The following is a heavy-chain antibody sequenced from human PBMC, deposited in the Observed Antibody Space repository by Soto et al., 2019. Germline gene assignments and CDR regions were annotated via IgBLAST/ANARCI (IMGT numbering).Heavy chain of an antibody. CDR2: IYYSGST. Sequence: SETLSLTSTVSGGSISSYYWSWIRQPPGKGLEWIGYIYYSGSTNYNPSLKSRATISVDTSKNQFSLKLSSVTAADTAVYYCARDVTTMVRGVPLNWFDPWGQGTLVTVSS. D-gene: IGHD3-10*01. V-gene: IGHV4-59*01. CDR3: ARDVTTMVRGVPLNWFDP. J-gene: IGHJ5*02. CDR1: GGSISSYY.